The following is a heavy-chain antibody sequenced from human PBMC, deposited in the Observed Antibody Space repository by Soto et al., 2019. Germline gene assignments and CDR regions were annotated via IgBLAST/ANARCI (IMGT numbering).Heavy chain of an antibody. J-gene: IGHJ4*02. CDR2: IKQDGSEK. CDR3: ARGNWGRLSQNDY. CDR1: GFTFSSYW. V-gene: IGHV3-7*05. D-gene: IGHD3-16*01. Sequence: EVQLVESGGDLVQPGGSLRLSCAASGFTFSSYWMSWVRQAPGKGLEWVANIKQDGSEKYYVDSVKGRFTISRDNAKNSLYLQMNSLRAEDTAVYYCARGNWGRLSQNDYWGQGTLVTVSS.